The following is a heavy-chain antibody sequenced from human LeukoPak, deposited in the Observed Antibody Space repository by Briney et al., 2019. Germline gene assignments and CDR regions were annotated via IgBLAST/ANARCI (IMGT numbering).Heavy chain of an antibody. CDR2: IYPDNSDT. V-gene: IGHV5-51*01. CDR1: GYTFTKFW. CDR3: VRGKGSGTYYGFDY. J-gene: IGHJ4*02. Sequence: GESLKIPCETSGYTFTKFWVGWVRQTPGKGLEWLGMIYPDNSDTRYSPSFQGQVTMSVDKSISIVYLHWSSLKASDTAIYYCVRGKGSGTYYGFDYWGQGTVVSVVS. D-gene: IGHD3-10*01.